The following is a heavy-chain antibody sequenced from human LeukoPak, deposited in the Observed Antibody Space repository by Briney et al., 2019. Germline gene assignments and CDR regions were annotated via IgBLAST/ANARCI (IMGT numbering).Heavy chain of an antibody. CDR2: IRADGINE. D-gene: IGHD3-9*01. Sequence: PGGSLTLSCAAAGVTFRNFGMHWVRQAPGKGRQWMASIRADGINEYYAGSVRARFTISRDNSRNTLFLQMNSLRVDDTALYFCAKPGRYFEDPFDVWGRGTMVLVSS. V-gene: IGHV3-30*02. J-gene: IGHJ3*01. CDR3: AKPGRYFEDPFDV. CDR1: GVTFRNFG.